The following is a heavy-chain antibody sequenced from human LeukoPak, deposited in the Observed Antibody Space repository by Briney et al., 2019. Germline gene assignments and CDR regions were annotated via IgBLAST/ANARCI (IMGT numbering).Heavy chain of an antibody. V-gene: IGHV3-30*02. CDR2: IRYDGSNK. D-gene: IGHD1-1*01. CDR1: GFTFSSYG. Sequence: GGSLRLSCAASGFTFSSYGMHWVRQAPGKGLEWVAFIRYDGSNKYYADSVKGRFTISRDNSKNTLYLQMNSLRAEDTAVYYCAKDENDWNDVGYFDYWSQGTLVTVSS. CDR3: AKDENDWNDVGYFDY. J-gene: IGHJ4*02.